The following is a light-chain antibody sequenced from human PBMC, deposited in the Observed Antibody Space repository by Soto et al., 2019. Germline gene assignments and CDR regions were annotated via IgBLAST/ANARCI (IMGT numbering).Light chain of an antibody. V-gene: IGKV1-9*01. CDR3: QQFNVYPST. Sequence: IQLTQSPSSLSASVGDRVTIPCRASQGISNYLGWYQQKPGKAPKLLIYAASTLQTGVPSRFSGGGSGTYFTLTITSLQPEDFATYYCQQFNVYPSTFGGGSKGEIK. J-gene: IGKJ4*01. CDR2: AAS. CDR1: QGISNY.